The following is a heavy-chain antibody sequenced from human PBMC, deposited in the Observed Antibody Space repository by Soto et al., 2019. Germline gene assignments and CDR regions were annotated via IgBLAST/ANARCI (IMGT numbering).Heavy chain of an antibody. D-gene: IGHD2-8*01. J-gene: IGHJ4*02. Sequence: QVQLVESGGGVVQPGRSLRLSCAGSGITLSNYGMHWVRQAPGKGLEWVSVISNDGGIEYYADSVKGRFTISRDNSRNTLYLQMNNLGAQDTALYYCAKEGNVVWRPGYLSFESWGQGTLVSVSS. CDR1: GITLSNYG. CDR2: ISNDGGIE. V-gene: IGHV3-30*18. CDR3: AKEGNVVWRPGYLSFES.